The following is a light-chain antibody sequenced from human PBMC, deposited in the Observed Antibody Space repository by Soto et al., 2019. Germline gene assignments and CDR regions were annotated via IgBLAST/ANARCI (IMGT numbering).Light chain of an antibody. J-gene: IGKJ1*01. V-gene: IGKV1-5*03. CDR2: KAS. CDR3: QHYNRNSEA. Sequence: DIHITQYPSTLSGSVGDRVTITCRASQTVGSGLAWYQQKPWKAPKLLIYKASTLKSGVPSRFSGSGSGTEFTLTISSXQPDDFATNYCQHYNRNSEAFGQGTKVDNK. CDR1: QTVGSG.